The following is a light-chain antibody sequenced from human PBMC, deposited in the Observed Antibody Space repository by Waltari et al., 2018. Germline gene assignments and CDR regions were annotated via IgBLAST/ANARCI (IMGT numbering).Light chain of an antibody. V-gene: IGKV3-15*01. CDR3: QQFNTWWT. CDR2: GAS. Sequence: EIVLTQSPATLSVSPGERDTLFCRASHSIRNNLAWYQQKPGQAPRLLIYGASTRATGIPARFSGSGSGTEFTLTISSLQSEDFAVYYCQQFNTWWTFGQGTKVEFK. CDR1: HSIRNN. J-gene: IGKJ1*01.